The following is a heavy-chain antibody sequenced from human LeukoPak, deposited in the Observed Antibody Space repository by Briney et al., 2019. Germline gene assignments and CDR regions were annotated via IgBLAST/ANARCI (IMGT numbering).Heavy chain of an antibody. J-gene: IGHJ4*02. CDR2: ISYDANNK. Sequence: PGRSLRLSCAASGFTFNTYAMHWVRQAPGKGLEWVAVISYDANNKYYANSAKGRFTISRDNSKDTFYLQMNGLGTEDTAVYYCARDRPPGGSCLDYWGQGTLVTVSS. V-gene: IGHV3-30-3*01. CDR3: ARDRPPGGSCLDY. D-gene: IGHD2-15*01. CDR1: GFTFNTYA.